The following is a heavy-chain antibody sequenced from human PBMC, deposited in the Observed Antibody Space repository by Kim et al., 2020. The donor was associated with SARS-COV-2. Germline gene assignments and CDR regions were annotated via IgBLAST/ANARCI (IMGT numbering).Heavy chain of an antibody. D-gene: IGHD3-3*01. J-gene: IGHJ4*02. CDR3: ATSLYDFWSGYTHFDY. Sequence: KFQGRVTMTRDTSISTAYMELSRLRSDDTAVYYCATSLYDFWSGYTHFDYWGQGTLVTVSS. V-gene: IGHV1-2*02.